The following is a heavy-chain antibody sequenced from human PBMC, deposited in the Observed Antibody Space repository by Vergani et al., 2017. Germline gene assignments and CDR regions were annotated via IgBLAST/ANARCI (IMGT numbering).Heavy chain of an antibody. CDR3: ARGGYSWYEGFDC. V-gene: IGHV4-34*01. Sequence: QVQLQQWGAGLLKPSETLSLTCAVYVGSFSGYYWRWIRQPPGKGLVGFGEINHSGSTNYNPSFKSRVTISVDTSKNQFSLKLRSVTAADTAVYYCARGGYSWYEGFDCWRQGTLVTVS. D-gene: IGHD6-13*01. CDR2: INHSGST. J-gene: IGHJ4*02. CDR1: VGSFSGYY.